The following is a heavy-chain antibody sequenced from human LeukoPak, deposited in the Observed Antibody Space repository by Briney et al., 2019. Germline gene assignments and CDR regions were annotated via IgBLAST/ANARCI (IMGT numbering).Heavy chain of an antibody. CDR1: GYTFTSYY. CDR2: INPSGGST. CDR3: ARDYGGNSGWFDP. D-gene: IGHD4-23*01. J-gene: IGHJ5*02. Sequence: ASVNVSCKASGYTFTSYYMHWVRQAPGQGLEWMGIINPSGGSTSYAQKFQGRVTLTRSTSISTAYMELRSLTSEDTAVYYCARDYGGNSGWFDPWGQGTLVTVSS. V-gene: IGHV1-46*01.